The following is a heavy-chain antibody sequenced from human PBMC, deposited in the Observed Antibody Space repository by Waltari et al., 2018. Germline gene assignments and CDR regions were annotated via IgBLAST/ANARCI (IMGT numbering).Heavy chain of an antibody. CDR1: GGSISTNYN. D-gene: IGHD4-17*01. CDR2: MQYRGGT. Sequence: QLQLQESCPGLVKPSETLSLTCTVSGGSISTNYNWGWIRQPPGKGLEWMGNMQYRGGTFSNPSLKSRVTIALDTSKNQFSLRLSSVGAADTAVYFCGRIAFGDDGGYFQHWGQGTLVTVSS. V-gene: IGHV4-39*01. CDR3: GRIAFGDDGGYFQH. J-gene: IGHJ1*01.